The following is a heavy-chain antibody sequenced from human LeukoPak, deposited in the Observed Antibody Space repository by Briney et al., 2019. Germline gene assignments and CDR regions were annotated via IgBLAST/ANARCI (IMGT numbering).Heavy chain of an antibody. D-gene: IGHD2-15*01. CDR2: INPSGGST. V-gene: IGHV1-46*03. Sequence: ASVKVSCKASGYTFTGYYMHWVRQAPGQGLEWMGIINPSGGSTSYAQKFQGRVTMTRDTSTSTVYMELSSLRSEDTAVYYCARGYCSGGSCSRPYYYYMDVWGKGTTVTVSS. CDR1: GYTFTGYY. J-gene: IGHJ6*03. CDR3: ARGYCSGGSCSRPYYYYMDV.